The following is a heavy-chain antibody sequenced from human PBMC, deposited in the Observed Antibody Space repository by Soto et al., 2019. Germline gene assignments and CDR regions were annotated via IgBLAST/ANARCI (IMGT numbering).Heavy chain of an antibody. Sequence: SETLSLTCTVSGGSISSSSYYWGWIRQPPGKGLEWIGSIYYSGSTYYNPSLKSRVTISVDTSKNQFSLKLSSVTAADTAVYYCARQSFSRYCSGGSCYTLYYYYYMDVWGKGTTVTVSS. J-gene: IGHJ6*03. CDR2: IYYSGST. V-gene: IGHV4-39*01. CDR3: ARQSFSRYCSGGSCYTLYYYYYMDV. CDR1: GGSISSSSYY. D-gene: IGHD2-15*01.